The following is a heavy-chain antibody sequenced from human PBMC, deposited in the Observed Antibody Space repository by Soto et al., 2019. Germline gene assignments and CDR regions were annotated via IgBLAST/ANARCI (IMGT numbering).Heavy chain of an antibody. J-gene: IGHJ4*02. CDR3: ARDGTLYDSSGYYYLY. Sequence: SVKVSCKASGDTFSRYAISWVRQAPGQGLEWMGGIIPLFGKANYAQKFQGRVTITADESTSTAYMELSSLRSEDTAVYYCARDGTLYDSSGYYYLYWGQGTLVTVSS. D-gene: IGHD3-22*01. V-gene: IGHV1-69*13. CDR2: IIPLFGKA. CDR1: GDTFSRYA.